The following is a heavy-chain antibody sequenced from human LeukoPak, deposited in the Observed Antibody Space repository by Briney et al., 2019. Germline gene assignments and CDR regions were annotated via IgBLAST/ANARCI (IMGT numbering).Heavy chain of an antibody. J-gene: IGHJ4*02. D-gene: IGHD6-13*01. CDR3: AKPMYSSSLYVNYFDY. Sequence: GGSLRLSCAASGFTFSSYAMSWVCQAPGKGLEWVSAISGSGGSTYYADSVKGRFTISRDNSKNTLYLQMNSLRAEDTAVYYCAKPMYSSSLYVNYFDYWGQGTLVTVSS. CDR2: ISGSGGST. CDR1: GFTFSSYA. V-gene: IGHV3-23*01.